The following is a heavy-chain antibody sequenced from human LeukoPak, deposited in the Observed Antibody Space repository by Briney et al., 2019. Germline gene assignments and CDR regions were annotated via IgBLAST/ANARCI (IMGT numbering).Heavy chain of an antibody. CDR2: IYHSGST. J-gene: IGHJ4*02. Sequence: SETLSLTCTVSGYSISSGYYWGWIRQPPGKGLEWIGSIYHSGSTYYNPSLKSRVTISVDTSKNQFSLKLSSVTAADTAVYYCARVVSSGGIDYWGQGTLVTVSS. D-gene: IGHD2-15*01. CDR3: ARVVSSGGIDY. V-gene: IGHV4-38-2*02. CDR1: GYSISSGYY.